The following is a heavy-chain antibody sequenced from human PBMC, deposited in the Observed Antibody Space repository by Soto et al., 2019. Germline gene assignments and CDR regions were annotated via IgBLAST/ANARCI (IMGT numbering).Heavy chain of an antibody. CDR3: AADPTSYYYYGMDV. CDR1: GGTFSSSA. J-gene: IGHJ6*02. CDR2: IVVGSGNT. Sequence: SVKVSFNASGGTFSSSAVQWVRHSRGQRLEWIGWIVVGSGNTNYAQKFQERVTITRDMSTSTAYMELSSLRHEDTAVYYCAADPTSYYYYGMDVWGQGTTVTVSS. V-gene: IGHV1-58*01.